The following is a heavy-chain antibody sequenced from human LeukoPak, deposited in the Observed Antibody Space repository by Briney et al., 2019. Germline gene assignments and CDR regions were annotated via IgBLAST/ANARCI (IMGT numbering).Heavy chain of an antibody. CDR3: ARPAAGITPIDY. Sequence: ASVKVSCKASGYTFTGYYMHWVRQAPGQGLEWMGWINPNSGGTNYAQKFQGRVTMTRDTSISTAYMELSRLRPDDTAVYYCARPAAGITPIDYWGQGTLVTVSS. CDR2: INPNSGGT. D-gene: IGHD6-13*01. CDR1: GYTFTGYY. V-gene: IGHV1-2*02. J-gene: IGHJ4*02.